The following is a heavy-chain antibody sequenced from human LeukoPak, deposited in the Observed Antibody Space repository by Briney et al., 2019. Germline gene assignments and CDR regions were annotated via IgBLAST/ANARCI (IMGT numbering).Heavy chain of an antibody. CDR2: IETDGRTT. J-gene: IGHJ4*02. Sequence: PGGSLRLSCAASGFTFSRFWMHWVRQPPGKGLVWVSRIETDGRTTNYPDSVKGRFTISRDNAKNTVYLQMSSLRAEDTAFYYCATLNSFGSDYWGQGVLVTVSS. CDR1: GFTFSRFW. V-gene: IGHV3-74*01. D-gene: IGHD3-3*01. CDR3: ATLNSFGSDY.